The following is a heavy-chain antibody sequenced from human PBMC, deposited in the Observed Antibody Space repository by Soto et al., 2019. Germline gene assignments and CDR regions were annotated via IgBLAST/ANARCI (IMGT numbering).Heavy chain of an antibody. D-gene: IGHD3-22*01. Sequence: EVQLVESGGGLVQPGGSLRLSCAASGFTFSSYWMHWVRQAPGKGLVWVSRINSDGSSTSYADSVKGRFTISRDNAKNTLYLQMNRQRAEDTAVYYCARDPEGDYYDSSGTTNDYWGQGTLVTVSS. CDR1: GFTFSSYW. CDR3: ARDPEGDYYDSSGTTNDY. CDR2: INSDGSST. V-gene: IGHV3-74*01. J-gene: IGHJ4*02.